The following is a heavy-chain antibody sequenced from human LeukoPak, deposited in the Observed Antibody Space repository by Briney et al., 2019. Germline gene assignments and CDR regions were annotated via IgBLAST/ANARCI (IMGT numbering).Heavy chain of an antibody. CDR3: ARDRGYESFDY. CDR2: ISYDGSNK. J-gene: IGHJ4*02. CDR1: GFAFSSYA. V-gene: IGHV3-30*04. Sequence: GGPLRLSVGVSGFAFSSYAMHGVRKAPGKGRGGVGVISYDGSNKYDADSVEDRFTISRDNSKNTLYLQMNSLRAEDTTVYYCARDRGYESFDYWGQGTLVTVSS. D-gene: IGHD5-12*01.